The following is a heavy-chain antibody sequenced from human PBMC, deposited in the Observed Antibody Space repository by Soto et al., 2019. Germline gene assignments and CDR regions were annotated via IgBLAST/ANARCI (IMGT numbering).Heavy chain of an antibody. CDR3: ARSLAGVTMVRGVKMYYYYGMDV. V-gene: IGHV1-8*01. CDR1: GYTFTSYD. Sequence: ASVKVSCKASGYTFTSYDINWVRQATGQGLEWMGWMNPNSGNTGYAQKFQGRVTMTRNTSISTAYMELSSLRSEDTAVYYCARSLAGVTMVRGVKMYYYYGMDVWG. D-gene: IGHD3-10*01. J-gene: IGHJ6*02. CDR2: MNPNSGNT.